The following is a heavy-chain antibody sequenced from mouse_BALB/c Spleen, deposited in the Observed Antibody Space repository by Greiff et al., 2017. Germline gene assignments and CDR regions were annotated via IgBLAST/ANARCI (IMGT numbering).Heavy chain of an antibody. Sequence: EVQRVESGGGLVKPGGSLKLSCAASGFTFSSYAMSWVRQTPEKRLEWVASISSGGSTYYPDSVKGRFTISRDNARNILYLQMSSLRSEDTAMYYCARERFYAMDYWGQGTSVTVSS. CDR1: GFTFSSYA. CDR3: ARERFYAMDY. J-gene: IGHJ4*01. V-gene: IGHV5-6-5*01. CDR2: ISSGGST.